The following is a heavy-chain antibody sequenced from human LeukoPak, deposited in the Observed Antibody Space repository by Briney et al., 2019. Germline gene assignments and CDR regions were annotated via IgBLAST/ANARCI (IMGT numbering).Heavy chain of an antibody. CDR2: IHYSGST. CDR3: ARVASSVMDY. CDR1: GVSISPFY. V-gene: IGHV4-59*01. J-gene: IGHJ4*02. D-gene: IGHD2-8*01. Sequence: SETLSLTCTVSGVSISPFYWSWLRQPPGKGLEWIGYIHYSGSTNYNPSLKSRVTISLDTSKNQFSLKMTSVTTADTAVYYCARVASSVMDYWGQGILVTVSS.